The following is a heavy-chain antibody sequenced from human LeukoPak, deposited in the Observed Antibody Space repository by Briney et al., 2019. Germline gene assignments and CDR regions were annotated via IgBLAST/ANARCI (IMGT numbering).Heavy chain of an antibody. CDR1: GGSIDGGDYF. CDR3: ARDLMTTGRYYYYGMDV. Sequence: SGTLSLTCTVSGGSIDGGDYFWTCIRQPPGKGLEWLGYIYHSGSTHYNPSLKSRLTLTVATSKNQFSLRLRSVTAADTAVYYCARDLMTTGRYYYYGMDVWGLGTTVTVSS. J-gene: IGHJ6*02. D-gene: IGHD4-17*01. CDR2: IYHSGST. V-gene: IGHV4-30-4*01.